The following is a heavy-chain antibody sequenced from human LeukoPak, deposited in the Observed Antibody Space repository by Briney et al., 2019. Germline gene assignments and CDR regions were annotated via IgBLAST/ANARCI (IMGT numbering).Heavy chain of an antibody. J-gene: IGHJ4*02. CDR1: GFTVSSNY. CDR2: IYSGGST. D-gene: IGHD3-10*01. V-gene: IGHV3-66*01. Sequence: PGGSLRLSCAVSGFTVSSNYMSWVRQAPGKGLEWVSVIYSGGSTYYADSVKGRFTISRDNSKNTLYLQMNSLRAEDTAVYYCARNDPYYYGSGSYYKAWFDYWGQGTLVTVSS. CDR3: ARNDPYYYGSGSYYKAWFDY.